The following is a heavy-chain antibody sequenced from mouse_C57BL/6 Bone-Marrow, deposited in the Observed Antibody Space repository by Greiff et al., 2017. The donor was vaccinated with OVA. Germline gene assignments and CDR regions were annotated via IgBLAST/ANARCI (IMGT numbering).Heavy chain of an antibody. V-gene: IGHV1-26*01. D-gene: IGHD1-1*01. Sequence: VQLQQSGPELVKPGASVKISCKASGYTFTDYYMNWVKQSHGKSLEWIGDINPNNGGTSYNQKFKGKATLTVDKSSSTAYMELRSLTSEDSAVYYCARGGGYCSSPLYYFDYWGQGTTLTVSS. CDR1: GYTFTDYY. CDR2: INPNNGGT. CDR3: ARGGGYCSSPLYYFDY. J-gene: IGHJ2*01.